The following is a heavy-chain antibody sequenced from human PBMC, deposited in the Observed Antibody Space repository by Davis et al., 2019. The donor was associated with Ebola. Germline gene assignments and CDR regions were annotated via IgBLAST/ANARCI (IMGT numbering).Heavy chain of an antibody. CDR1: GGSFSGYY. V-gene: IGHV4-34*01. CDR3: ARPRAAMGLYAFDI. CDR2: INHSGST. J-gene: IGHJ3*02. Sequence: MPSETLSLTCAVYGGSFSGYYWSWIRQPPGKGLEWIGEINHSGSTNYNPSLKSRVTLSVDTSNNQFSLKMTSVTAADTAVYYCARPRAAMGLYAFDIWGQGTMVTVSS. D-gene: IGHD2-2*01.